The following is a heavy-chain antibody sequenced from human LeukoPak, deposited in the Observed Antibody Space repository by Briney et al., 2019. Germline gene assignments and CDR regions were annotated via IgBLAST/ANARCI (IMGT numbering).Heavy chain of an antibody. Sequence: GGSLRLSCAASGFSFSTYWMHWVRQAPGKGLVWVSQIYPDGSSTDYADSVKGRFTSSRDNAKNTVYLQMNSLRAEDTAVYYCARVGRTPPFNWGQGTLVTVSS. V-gene: IGHV3-74*01. CDR3: ARVGRTPPFN. CDR1: GFSFSTYW. J-gene: IGHJ4*02. CDR2: IYPDGSST.